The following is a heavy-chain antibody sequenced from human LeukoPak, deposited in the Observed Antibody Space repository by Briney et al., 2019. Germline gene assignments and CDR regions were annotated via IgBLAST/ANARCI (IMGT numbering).Heavy chain of an antibody. CDR1: GGSISSGGYS. CDR3: ARCDSHYFDY. Sequence: SQTLSLTCAVSGGSISSGGYSWSWIRQPPGKGLEWIGYIYHSGSTHYNPSLKSRVTISVDRSKNQFSLKLSSVTAADTAVYYCARCDSHYFDYWGQGTLVTVSS. CDR2: IYHSGST. V-gene: IGHV4-30-2*01. D-gene: IGHD2-21*02. J-gene: IGHJ4*02.